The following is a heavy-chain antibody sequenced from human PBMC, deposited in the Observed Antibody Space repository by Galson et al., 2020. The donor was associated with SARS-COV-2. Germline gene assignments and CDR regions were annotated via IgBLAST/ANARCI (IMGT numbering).Heavy chain of an antibody. CDR2: IWYYGSNK. D-gene: IGHD3-22*01. V-gene: IGHV3-33*01. J-gene: IGHJ6*02. Sequence: GGSLRLSCAASGFTFSSYGMHWVRQAPGKGLEWVAVIWYYGSNKYYADSVKGRFTISRDNSKNTLYLQMNSLRAEDTAVYYCARDSYYYDSSGYYYAPYYYYGMDVWGQGTTVTVSS. CDR3: ARDSYYYDSSGYYYAPYYYYGMDV. CDR1: GFTFSSYG.